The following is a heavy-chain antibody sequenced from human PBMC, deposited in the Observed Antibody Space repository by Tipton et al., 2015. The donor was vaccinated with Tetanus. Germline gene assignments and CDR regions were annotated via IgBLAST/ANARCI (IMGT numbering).Heavy chain of an antibody. D-gene: IGHD3-3*02. J-gene: IGHJ6*03. Sequence: GLVKPSQTLSLTCTVSGGSIRSGGYYWSWIRQHPGKGLEWIGYIYYTGNTYYNPSLKSRVSIFVDTSKNQFSLELTSVTAADTAVYYCARHFNSYSSYMDVWGKGTTVTVSS. V-gene: IGHV4-31*03. CDR3: ARHFNSYSSYMDV. CDR2: IYYTGNT. CDR1: GGSIRSGGYY.